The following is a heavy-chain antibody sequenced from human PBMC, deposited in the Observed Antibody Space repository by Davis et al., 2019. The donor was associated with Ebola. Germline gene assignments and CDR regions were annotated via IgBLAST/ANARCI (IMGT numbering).Heavy chain of an antibody. D-gene: IGHD1-14*01. CDR3: ATVRYDLGQAY. CDR2: TKQDASEI. V-gene: IGHV3-7*03. CDR1: GFMFSSYW. Sequence: PGGSLRLSCAASGFMFSSYWMTWVRQAPGKGLEWVANTKQDASEINYVDSVRGRFTISRDNAKNSLYLQMSSLRVDDTAVYYCATVRYDLGQAYWGQGTLVTVSS. J-gene: IGHJ4*02.